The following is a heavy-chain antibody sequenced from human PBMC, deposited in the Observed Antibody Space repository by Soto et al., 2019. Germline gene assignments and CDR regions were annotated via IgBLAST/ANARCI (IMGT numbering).Heavy chain of an antibody. CDR2: INTGNGNT. CDR3: ARAPSITIFGY. CDR1: GYTFTSYA. D-gene: IGHD3-3*01. V-gene: IGHV1-3*04. Sequence: QVHLVQSGAEVKKPGASVKVSCKASGYTFTSYAMHWVRQAPGQRLEWMGWINTGNGNTKYSQKFQGRVTITRDTSASTAYMELSSLRSEDTAVYYCARAPSITIFGYWGQGTLVTVSS. J-gene: IGHJ4*02.